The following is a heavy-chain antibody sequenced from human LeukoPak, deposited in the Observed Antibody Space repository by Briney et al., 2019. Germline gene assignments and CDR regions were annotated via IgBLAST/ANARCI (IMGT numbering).Heavy chain of an antibody. D-gene: IGHD2-2*01. V-gene: IGHV3-21*01. CDR2: ISSSSSYI. CDR1: GFTFSSYS. CDR3: ARVGCSSTSCGNWFDP. J-gene: IGHJ5*02. Sequence: GGSLRLSCAASGFTFSSYSMNWVRQAPGKGLEWVSSISSSSSYIYYADSVKGRFTISRDNAKNSLYLQMNSLRAEDTAVYYCARVGCSSTSCGNWFDPWGQGTLVTVSS.